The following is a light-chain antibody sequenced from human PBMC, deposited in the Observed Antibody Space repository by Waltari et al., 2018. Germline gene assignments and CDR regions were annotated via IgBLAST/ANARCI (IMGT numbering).Light chain of an antibody. CDR1: STDVGGYNY. CDR2: DVS. Sequence: QSALTQPASVSGSPGQSITISCTGSSTDVGGYNYVSWYQQHPGKAPKLMIYDVSRRPSGVSSRVSGFKSGNTASLTISGLQAEDEADYYCSSYASTSAHYVFGSGTKVTVL. V-gene: IGLV2-14*01. CDR3: SSYASTSAHYV. J-gene: IGLJ1*01.